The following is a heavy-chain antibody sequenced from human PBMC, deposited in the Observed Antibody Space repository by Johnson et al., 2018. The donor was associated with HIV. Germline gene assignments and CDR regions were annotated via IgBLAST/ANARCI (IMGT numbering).Heavy chain of an antibody. V-gene: IGHV3-7*05. D-gene: IGHD3-3*01. CDR3: ASHFAYYGLWSGYYGCGDAFDI. CDR2: IKQDGSEK. Sequence: EVQLVESGGGLVQPGGSLRLSCAASGFTFSSYWMSWVRQAPGKGLEWVANIKQDGSEKYYVDSVKGRFTISRDNAKNSLYLQMNSLRAEDTAVYYCASHFAYYGLWSGYYGCGDAFDIWGQGTMVTVSS. J-gene: IGHJ3*02. CDR1: GFTFSSYW.